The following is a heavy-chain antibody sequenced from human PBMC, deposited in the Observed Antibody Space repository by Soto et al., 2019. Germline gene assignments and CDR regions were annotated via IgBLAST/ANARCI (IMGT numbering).Heavy chain of an antibody. V-gene: IGHV4-59*12. J-gene: IGHJ6*03. CDR3: AKGIYYYYYYMDV. Sequence: SETLSLTCTVSGGSISSYYWSWIRQPPGKGLEWIGEIYYSGSTNYNPSLKSRVTISVDTSKNQFSLKLSSVTAADTAVYYCAKGIYYYYYYMDVWGKGTTVTV. CDR1: GGSISSYY. CDR2: IYYSGST.